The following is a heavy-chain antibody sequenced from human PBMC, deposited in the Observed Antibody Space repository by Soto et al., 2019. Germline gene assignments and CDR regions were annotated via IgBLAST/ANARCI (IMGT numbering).Heavy chain of an antibody. V-gene: IGHV1-8*01. CDR3: AREGVRGMDV. Sequence: QVQLVQSGAEVKKPGASVKVSCKASGYTFTSYDINWVRQATGQGLEWMGWMNPNSANTGYAQKFEGGGDVTGNTSIGTAYMGLSSLGSADTAVYSCAREGVRGMDVWGQGTTVTVSS. J-gene: IGHJ6*02. CDR2: MNPNSANT. D-gene: IGHD3-16*01. CDR1: GYTFTSYD.